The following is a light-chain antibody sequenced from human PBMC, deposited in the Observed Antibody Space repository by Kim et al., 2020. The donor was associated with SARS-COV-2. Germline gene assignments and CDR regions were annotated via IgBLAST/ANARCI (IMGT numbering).Light chain of an antibody. J-gene: IGKJ1*01. V-gene: IGKV1-27*01. CDR1: QGISNY. CDR2: AAS. Sequence: SLGYRVTFSCRASQGISNYLAWYQQKPGKVPKLLIYAASALRSGVPSLFSGSGSGTDFTLTITSLQPEDVAVYYCQQCKGAPWTFGHGTKVDIK. CDR3: QQCKGAPWT.